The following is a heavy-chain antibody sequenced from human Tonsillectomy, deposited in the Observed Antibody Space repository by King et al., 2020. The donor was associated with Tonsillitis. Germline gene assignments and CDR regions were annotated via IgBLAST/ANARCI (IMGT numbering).Heavy chain of an antibody. CDR1: GFTFSSYV. V-gene: IGHV3-64D*06. J-gene: IGHJ6*02. CDR2: IISTGGST. D-gene: IGHD3-10*01. Sequence: VQLVESGGGLVQPGASLRLPCSASGFTFSSYVMHWVRQAPGKELEYVSAIISTGGSTYYADSVKGRFTISRDNSKNTLYLQMSRLRPEDTAGYYCVRDLLVWFGAFHYGMDVWGQGTTVTVSS. CDR3: VRDLLVWFGAFHYGMDV.